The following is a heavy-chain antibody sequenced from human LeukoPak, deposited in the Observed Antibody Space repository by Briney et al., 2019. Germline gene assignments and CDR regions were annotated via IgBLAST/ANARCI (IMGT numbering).Heavy chain of an antibody. Sequence: GESLRFSCQGSGYTFTLYWIAWVRHIPGKGLEWIGTIWPGDSQTRYSPSFQGQVTIAADESITTAYLQWSSLKASDTAMYYCARFYTNSWYAGSWGQGTLVTVSS. CDR1: GYTFTLYW. D-gene: IGHD6-19*01. CDR3: ARFYTNSWYAGS. V-gene: IGHV5-51*01. CDR2: IWPGDSQT. J-gene: IGHJ4*02.